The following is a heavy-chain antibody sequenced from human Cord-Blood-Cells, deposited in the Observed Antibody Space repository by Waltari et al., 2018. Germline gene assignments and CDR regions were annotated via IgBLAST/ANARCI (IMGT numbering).Heavy chain of an antibody. V-gene: IGHV4-4*07. CDR3: ARDPTWSDAFDI. CDR1: GGSISSYY. CDR2: IYTSGGT. D-gene: IGHD2-8*02. J-gene: IGHJ3*02. Sequence: QVQLQESGPGLVKPSETLSLTCTVSGGSISSYYWSWIRQPAGKGLEWIGRIYTSGGTNSHPSLKRRVTMSVDTSKNQFSLKLSSVTAADTAVYYCARDPTWSDAFDIWGQGTMVTVSS.